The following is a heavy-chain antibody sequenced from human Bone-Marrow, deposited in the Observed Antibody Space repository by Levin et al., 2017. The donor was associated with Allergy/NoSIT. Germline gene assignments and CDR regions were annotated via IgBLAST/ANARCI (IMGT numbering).Heavy chain of an antibody. J-gene: IGHJ5*02. Sequence: GESLKISCAASGFTFSSYWMHWVRQAPGKGLVWVSRINSDGSSTSYADSVKGRFTISRDNAKNTLYLQMNSLRAEDTAVYYCARDLGYCSSTSCYPHNWFDPWGQGTLVTVSS. CDR2: INSDGSST. CDR1: GFTFSSYW. CDR3: ARDLGYCSSTSCYPHNWFDP. D-gene: IGHD2-2*01. V-gene: IGHV3-74*01.